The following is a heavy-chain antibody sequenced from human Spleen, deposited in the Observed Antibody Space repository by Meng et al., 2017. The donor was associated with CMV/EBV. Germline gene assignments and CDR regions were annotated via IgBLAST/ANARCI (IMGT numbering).Heavy chain of an antibody. V-gene: IGHV4-4*02. CDR3: ASFPYYRTGDFASPNH. CDR1: GRTVDASSW. D-gene: IGHD3-10*01. Sequence: GRTVDASSWWTWVHRAPGKGLGWMGEIVQRRSISCGTTLKSRVTISLDKSKNHFSLKLTSVTTAGTAIYYCASFPYYRTGDFASPNHWGQGTLVTVSS. CDR2: IVQRRSI. J-gene: IGHJ5*02.